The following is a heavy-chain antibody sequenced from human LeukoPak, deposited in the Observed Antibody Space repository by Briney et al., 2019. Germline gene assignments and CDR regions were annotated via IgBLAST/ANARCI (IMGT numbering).Heavy chain of an antibody. Sequence: GASVKVSCKASGYTFTDYYMHWVRQAPGQGLEWMGWINPYSGGTNYAQKFQGRVTMTRDTSISTAYMELSRLRSDDTAVYYCARAPIGYGYWHLQYWGQGTLVTVSS. V-gene: IGHV1-2*02. CDR1: GYTFTDYY. CDR3: ARAPIGYGYWHLQY. D-gene: IGHD5-18*01. CDR2: INPYSGGT. J-gene: IGHJ4*02.